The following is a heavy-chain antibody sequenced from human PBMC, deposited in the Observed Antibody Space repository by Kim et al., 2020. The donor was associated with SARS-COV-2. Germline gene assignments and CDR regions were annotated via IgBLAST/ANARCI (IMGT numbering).Heavy chain of an antibody. Sequence: QGRVTITADESTSTAYMELSSLRSEDTAVYYCARRGDYYGSGSYPWYFDLWGRGTLVTVSS. V-gene: IGHV1-69*01. J-gene: IGHJ2*01. CDR3: ARRGDYYGSGSYPWYFDL. D-gene: IGHD3-10*01.